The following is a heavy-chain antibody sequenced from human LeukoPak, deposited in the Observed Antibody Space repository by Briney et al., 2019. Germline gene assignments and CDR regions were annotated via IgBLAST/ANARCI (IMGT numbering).Heavy chain of an antibody. CDR2: INSDGSRT. V-gene: IGHV3-74*01. Sequence: GGSLRLSCAASGFTFSTYWMHWVRQAPGKGLVWVSRINSDGSRTTYADSVKGRFTISRDNAKNTLYLQMNSLRAEDTAIYYCAKAIRFTSSGIDYWGQGTLVTVSS. CDR3: AKAIRFTSSGIDY. D-gene: IGHD6-13*01. J-gene: IGHJ4*02. CDR1: GFTFSTYW.